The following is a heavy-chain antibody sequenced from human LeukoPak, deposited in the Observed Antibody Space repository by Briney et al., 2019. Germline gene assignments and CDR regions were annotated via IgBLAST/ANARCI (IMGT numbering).Heavy chain of an antibody. Sequence: SETLSLTCTVSGGSISSYYWSWTRQPPGKGLEWIGYIYYSGSTNYNPSLKSRVTISVDTSKNQFSLKLSSVTAADTAVYYCASTCGGDCYPEADWYFDLWGRGTLVTVSS. CDR2: IYYSGST. V-gene: IGHV4-59*01. CDR1: GGSISSYY. D-gene: IGHD2-21*02. J-gene: IGHJ2*01. CDR3: ASTCGGDCYPEADWYFDL.